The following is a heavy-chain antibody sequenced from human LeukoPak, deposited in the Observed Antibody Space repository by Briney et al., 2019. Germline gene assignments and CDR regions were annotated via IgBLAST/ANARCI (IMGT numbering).Heavy chain of an antibody. Sequence: GGSLRLSCTASGVTFGSYAMSWVRQAPGKGLEWVGFIRNKAYGGTTEYAASVKGRFTISRDDSKTIAYLQMNSLKTEDTAVYYCTRTQGGDYVDYWGQGTLVTVSS. CDR1: GVTFGSYA. J-gene: IGHJ4*02. D-gene: IGHD4-17*01. CDR2: IRNKAYGGTT. CDR3: TRTQGGDYVDY. V-gene: IGHV3-49*04.